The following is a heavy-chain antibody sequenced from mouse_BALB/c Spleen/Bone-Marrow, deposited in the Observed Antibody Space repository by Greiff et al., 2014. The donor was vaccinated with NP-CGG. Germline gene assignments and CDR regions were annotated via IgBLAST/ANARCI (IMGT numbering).Heavy chain of an antibody. CDR3: AGENYGSSPAY. V-gene: IGHV1S135*01. CDR1: GYAFTSYN. D-gene: IGHD1-1*01. J-gene: IGHJ3*01. Sequence: VQLKESGPELVKPGASVKVSCKASGYAFTSYNMYWVKQSHGKSLEWIGYIDPYNGGTSYNQKFKGKATLTVDKSSSTAYMHLNSLTSEDSAVYYCAGENYGSSPAYWGQGTLVTVSA. CDR2: IDPYNGGT.